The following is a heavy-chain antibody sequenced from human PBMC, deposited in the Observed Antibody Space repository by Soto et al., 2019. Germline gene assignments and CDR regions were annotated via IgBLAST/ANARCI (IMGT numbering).Heavy chain of an antibody. J-gene: IGHJ3*01. CDR3: ARVVLTITRGAFDA. Sequence: QVQLQESGPGLVKPSGTLSLTCAVSGGSISSSHWWTWVRQSPGKGLEYSGEISHSGTSNSNPSLKSRVTLSVDKSKTHFSLTLTSVTAADTAVYYCARVVLTITRGAFDAWGQGTLVIVSS. V-gene: IGHV4-4*02. CDR1: GGSISSSHW. D-gene: IGHD3-9*01. CDR2: ISHSGTS.